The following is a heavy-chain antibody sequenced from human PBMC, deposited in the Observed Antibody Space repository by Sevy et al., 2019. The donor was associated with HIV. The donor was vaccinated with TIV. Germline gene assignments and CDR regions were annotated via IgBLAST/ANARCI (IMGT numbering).Heavy chain of an antibody. D-gene: IGHD2-21*02. Sequence: ASVKVSCKASGYTFTSYDINWVRQATGQGLEWMGWMNPNSGNTGYAQKFQGRVTMTRNTSISTAYMELSLRSEDTAVYYCARSYTGGGNSQGYWGQGTLVTVSS. V-gene: IGHV1-8*01. CDR2: MNPNSGNT. J-gene: IGHJ4*02. CDR3: ARSYTGGGNSQGY. CDR1: GYTFTSYD.